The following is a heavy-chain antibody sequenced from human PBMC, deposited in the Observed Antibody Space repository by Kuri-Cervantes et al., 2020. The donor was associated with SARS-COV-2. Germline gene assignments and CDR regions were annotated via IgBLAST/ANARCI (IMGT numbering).Heavy chain of an antibody. CDR2: IYYSGST. Sequence: GSLRLSCTVSGGSISSSSYYWGWIRQPPGKGLEWIGYIYYSGSTNYNPSLKSRVTISVDTSKNQFSLKLSSVTAADTAVYYCARDGLGYCSGGSCYSAFDIWGQGTMVTVSS. J-gene: IGHJ3*02. V-gene: IGHV4-61*05. CDR1: GGSISSSSYY. D-gene: IGHD2-15*01. CDR3: ARDGLGYCSGGSCYSAFDI.